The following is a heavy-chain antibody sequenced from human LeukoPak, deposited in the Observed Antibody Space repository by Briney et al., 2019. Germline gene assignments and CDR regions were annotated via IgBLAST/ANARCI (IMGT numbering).Heavy chain of an antibody. D-gene: IGHD2-15*01. Sequence: ASVEVSCKVSGYTLTELSMHWVRQAPGKGLEWMGGFDPEDGETIYAQKFQGRVTMTEDTSTDTAYMELSSLRSEDTAVYYCARAGGYCGRISCPYYFDYWGQGSLVAVSS. CDR1: GYTLTELS. V-gene: IGHV1-24*01. J-gene: IGHJ4*02. CDR3: ARAGGYCGRISCPYYFDY. CDR2: FDPEDGET.